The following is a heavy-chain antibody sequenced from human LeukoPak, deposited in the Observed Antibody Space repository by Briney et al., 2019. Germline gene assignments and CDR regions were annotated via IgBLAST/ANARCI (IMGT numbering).Heavy chain of an antibody. J-gene: IGHJ6*03. CDR1: GFTFSSYS. Sequence: GGSLRLSCAASGFTFSSYSMNWVRQAPGKGLEWVASISSSSSYIYYADSVKGRFTISRDNAKNSLYLQMNSLRAEDTAVYYCARDKGITGTTSGARSYYYMDVWGKGTTVTVSS. CDR2: ISSSSSYI. V-gene: IGHV3-21*01. CDR3: ARDKGITGTTSGARSYYYMDV. D-gene: IGHD1-7*01.